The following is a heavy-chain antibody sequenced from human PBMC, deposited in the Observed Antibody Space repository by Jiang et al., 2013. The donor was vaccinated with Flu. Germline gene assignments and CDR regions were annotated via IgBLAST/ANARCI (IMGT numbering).Heavy chain of an antibody. D-gene: IGHD2-21*01. CDR3: AREGEGAYYYYGMDV. Sequence: FTRYAMNWVRQAPGQGLEWMGWINTKTGNPAYAQGFTGQFVFSLDTSVSTAYLQISSLKAEDTAVYYCAREGEGAYYYYGMDVWGQGTTVVVSS. V-gene: IGHV7-4-1*02. CDR2: INTKTGNP. J-gene: IGHJ6*02. CDR1: FTRYA.